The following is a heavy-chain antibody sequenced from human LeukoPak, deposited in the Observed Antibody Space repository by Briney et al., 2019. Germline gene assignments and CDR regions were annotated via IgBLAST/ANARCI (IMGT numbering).Heavy chain of an antibody. V-gene: IGHV3-23*01. CDR2: ISDTGGIT. J-gene: IGHJ4*02. Sequence: GGSLRLSCAPSGFIFSSSAMSWVRQAPGKGLEWVSSISDTGGITYYVDSVKGRFTCSRDNSRNTLYLQMNSLRAEDAAVYYCARISYSGSSFDYWGQGTLVTVSS. CDR3: ARISYSGSSFDY. CDR1: GFIFSSSA. D-gene: IGHD1-26*01.